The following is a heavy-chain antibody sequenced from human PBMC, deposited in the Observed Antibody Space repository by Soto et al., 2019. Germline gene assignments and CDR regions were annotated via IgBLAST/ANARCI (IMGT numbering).Heavy chain of an antibody. V-gene: IGHV1-69*13. CDR3: ASAAALYYGMDV. CDR2: IIPIFGTA. Sequence: GASVKVSCKASGGTFSSYAISWVRQAPGQGLEWMGGIIPIFGTANYTQKFQGRVTITADESTSTAYMELSSLRSEDTAVYYCASAAALYYGMDVWGQGTTVTVSS. CDR1: GGTFSSYA. D-gene: IGHD2-15*01. J-gene: IGHJ6*02.